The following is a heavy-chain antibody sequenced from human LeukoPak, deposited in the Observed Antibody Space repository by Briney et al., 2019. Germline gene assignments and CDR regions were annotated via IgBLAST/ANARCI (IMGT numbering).Heavy chain of an antibody. D-gene: IGHD3-10*01. J-gene: IGHJ3*02. Sequence: GGSLRLSCAASGFTFSSYEMNWVRQAPGKGLGGVSYISRSGNTIYYADSVKGRFTISRDNAKNSLYLKMNSLRAEDTAVYYCARVGLRFAFDIWGQGTMVTVSS. V-gene: IGHV3-48*03. CDR1: GFTFSSYE. CDR2: ISRSGNTI. CDR3: ARVGLRFAFDI.